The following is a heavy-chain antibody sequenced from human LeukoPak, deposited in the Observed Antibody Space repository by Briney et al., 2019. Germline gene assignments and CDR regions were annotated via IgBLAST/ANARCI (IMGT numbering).Heavy chain of an antibody. CDR3: ARGKYQLLSYWFDP. V-gene: IGHV3-33*01. CDR2: IWYDGSNK. Sequence: GGSLRLSCAASGFTFSSYGMHWVRQAPGKGLEWVAVIWYDGSNKYYADSVKGRFTISRGNSKNTLYLQMNSLRAEDTAVYYCARGKYQLLSYWFDPWGQGTLVTVSS. D-gene: IGHD2-2*01. J-gene: IGHJ5*02. CDR1: GFTFSSYG.